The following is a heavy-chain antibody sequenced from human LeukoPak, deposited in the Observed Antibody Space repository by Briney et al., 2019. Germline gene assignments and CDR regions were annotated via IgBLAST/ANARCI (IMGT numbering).Heavy chain of an antibody. CDR1: GFTFSTYW. CDR3: ARGYDF. J-gene: IGHJ4*02. Sequence: GGSLRLSCAASGFTFSTYWIHWVRQAPGKGLVWVSRINSDGSSINYADSVKGRFTISRDNAKNTVYLQMNSLRVEDTAVYYCARGYDFWGQGALVTVSS. CDR2: INSDGSSI. D-gene: IGHD5-18*01. V-gene: IGHV3-74*01.